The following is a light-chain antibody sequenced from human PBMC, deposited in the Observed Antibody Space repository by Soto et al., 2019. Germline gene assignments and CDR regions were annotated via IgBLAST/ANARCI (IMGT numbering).Light chain of an antibody. CDR2: DAS. V-gene: IGKV3-11*01. CDR1: QSVSCY. J-gene: IGKJ3*01. CDR3: QQRSNWPPRYT. Sequence: EIVLTQSPATLSLSPGERATLSCMASQSVSCYLDWYQQKPGQAPRLLIYDASNRATGIPARFSGSGSGTDFTLTISSLEPEDFAVYYCQQRSNWPPRYTFGPGTKVDIK.